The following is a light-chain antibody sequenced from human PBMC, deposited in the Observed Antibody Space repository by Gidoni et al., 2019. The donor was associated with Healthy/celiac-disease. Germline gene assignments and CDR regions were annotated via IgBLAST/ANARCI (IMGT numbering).Light chain of an antibody. Sequence: SSELTQDPAVSVALGQTVRITSQGDSLRSYYASWYQQKPGQAPVLVIYGKNNRPSGIPDRFSGSSSGSTASLTIAGAQAEDEADYCCNSRDSSGNHVVFGGGTKLTVL. CDR1: SLRSYY. CDR3: NSRDSSGNHVV. CDR2: GKN. V-gene: IGLV3-19*01. J-gene: IGLJ2*01.